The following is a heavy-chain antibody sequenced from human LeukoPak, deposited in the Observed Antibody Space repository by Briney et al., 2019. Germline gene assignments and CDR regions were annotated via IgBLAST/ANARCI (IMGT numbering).Heavy chain of an antibody. V-gene: IGHV1-18*01. Sequence: ASVKVSCKASGYTFTTYTVTWVRQAPGQGLEWMGWISGYNGNTEYAQRVQGRVTLTIDTSTDTAYMELRSLRPDDTAVYFCARDPYSGSPNWFDPWGQGTLVTVSS. CDR1: GYTFTTYT. CDR3: ARDPYSGSPNWFDP. CDR2: ISGYNGNT. D-gene: IGHD1-26*01. J-gene: IGHJ5*02.